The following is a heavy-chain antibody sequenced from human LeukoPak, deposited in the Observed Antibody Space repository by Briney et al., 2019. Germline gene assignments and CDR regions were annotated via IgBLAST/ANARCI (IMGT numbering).Heavy chain of an antibody. CDR2: IRSKAYGGTT. V-gene: IGHV3-49*04. J-gene: IGHJ4*02. CDR1: GFTFGDYA. CDR3: TRDIPPYCSSTSCLVF. Sequence: GGSLRLSCTASGFTFGDYAMSWVRQAPGKGLEWVGFIRSKAYGGTTEYSASVKVRFTISRDDSKSIAYLQMNSLKTEDTAVYYCTRDIPPYCSSTSCLVFWGQGTLVTVSS. D-gene: IGHD2-2*01.